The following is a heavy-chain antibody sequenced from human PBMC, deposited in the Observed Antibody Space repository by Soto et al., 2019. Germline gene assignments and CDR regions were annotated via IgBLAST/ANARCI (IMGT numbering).Heavy chain of an antibody. CDR1: GYTFTGYY. V-gene: IGHV1-2*04. CDR2: INPNSGGT. J-gene: IGHJ5*02. Sequence: ASVKVSCKASGYTFTGYYMHWVRQAPGQGLEWMGWINPNSGGTNYAQKFQGWVTMTRDTSISTAYMELSRLRSDDTAVYYCARDYYDFWSGYFGNWFDPWGQGTLVTVPS. D-gene: IGHD3-3*01. CDR3: ARDYYDFWSGYFGNWFDP.